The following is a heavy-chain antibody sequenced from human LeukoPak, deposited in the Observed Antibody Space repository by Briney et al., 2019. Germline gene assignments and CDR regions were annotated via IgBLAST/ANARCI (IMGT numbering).Heavy chain of an antibody. CDR1: GFTFSNAW. V-gene: IGHV3-15*01. J-gene: IGHJ3*02. CDR3: ATAVSRYTFTWGGFDI. Sequence: KPGGSLRLSCAASGFTFSNAWMNWVRQAPRKGLEWVGRIRRITDGGTTDYAAPVKGRFTISRDDSKNTLYLQMNSLKTEDAGVYYCATAVSRYTFTWGGFDIWGQGTRVTVSS. D-gene: IGHD1-14*01. CDR2: IRRITDGGTT.